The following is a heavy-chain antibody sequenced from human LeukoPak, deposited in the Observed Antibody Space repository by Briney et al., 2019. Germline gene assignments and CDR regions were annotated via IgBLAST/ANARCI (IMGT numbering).Heavy chain of an antibody. CDR1: GGSFSGYY. V-gene: IGHV4-34*01. D-gene: IGHD2-8*01. Sequence: SEILSLTCAVYGGSFSGYYWSWIRQPPGKGLEWIGEINHSGSTNYNPSLKSRVTISVDTSKNQFSLKLSSVTAADTAVYYCARVNTKDAFDIWGQGTMVTVSS. J-gene: IGHJ3*02. CDR3: ARVNTKDAFDI. CDR2: INHSGST.